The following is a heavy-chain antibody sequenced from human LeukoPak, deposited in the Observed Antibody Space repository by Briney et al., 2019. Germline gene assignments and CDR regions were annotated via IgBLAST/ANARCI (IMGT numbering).Heavy chain of an antibody. CDR3: AKDGGLWVSAHWGDS. J-gene: IGHJ4*02. D-gene: IGHD7-27*01. CDR2: ITTSDGNT. V-gene: IGHV3-23*01. Sequence: GGSLRLSCAASGFTFSTYPMSWVRQARGKGLEWVSTITTSDGNTYYADSVKGRFTVSRDNSKNTLFLQMNSLRAEDTAVYYCAKDGGLWVSAHWGDSWGRGTLVTVSS. CDR1: GFTFSTYP.